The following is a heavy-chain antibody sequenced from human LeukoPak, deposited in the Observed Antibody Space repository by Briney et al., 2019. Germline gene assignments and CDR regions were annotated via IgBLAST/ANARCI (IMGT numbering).Heavy chain of an antibody. Sequence: SETLSLTCTVSGGSISRYYWSWIRQPPGKGLEWIGYIYYSGSTNYNPSLKSRVTISVDTSKNQFSLKLSSVTAADTAVYYCARAYSGSYDYWGQGTLVTVSS. CDR3: ARAYSGSYDY. J-gene: IGHJ4*02. CDR1: GGSISRYY. CDR2: IYYSGST. D-gene: IGHD1-26*01. V-gene: IGHV4-59*01.